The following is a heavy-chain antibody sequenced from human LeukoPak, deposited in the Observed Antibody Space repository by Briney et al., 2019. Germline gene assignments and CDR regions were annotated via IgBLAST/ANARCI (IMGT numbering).Heavy chain of an antibody. Sequence: SETLSLTCTVSGGSISTSNYYWGWIRQPPGKGLEWIGNIFYSGSTYYGPSLKSRLTISLDTSRNQFSLKLNSVTAADTAVYYCARGPPYGSGSYNWFDPWGQGTLVTVSS. V-gene: IGHV4-39*07. J-gene: IGHJ5*02. CDR2: IFYSGST. CDR3: ARGPPYGSGSYNWFDP. D-gene: IGHD3-10*01. CDR1: GGSISTSNYY.